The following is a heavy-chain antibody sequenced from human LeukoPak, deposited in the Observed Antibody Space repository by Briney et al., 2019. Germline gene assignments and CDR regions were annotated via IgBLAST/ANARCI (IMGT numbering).Heavy chain of an antibody. D-gene: IGHD6-13*01. CDR3: ARDRDSWGYYWFDP. J-gene: IGHJ5*02. CDR1: GFTFSSYW. Sequence: GVLRLSCAASGFTFSSYWMSWVGQAPGKGLEWVANIKQDGSEKYYVDSVKGRFTISRDNAKNSLYLQMNSLRAEDTAVYYCARDRDSWGYYWFDPWGKGTLVTVSS. CDR2: IKQDGSEK. V-gene: IGHV3-7*01.